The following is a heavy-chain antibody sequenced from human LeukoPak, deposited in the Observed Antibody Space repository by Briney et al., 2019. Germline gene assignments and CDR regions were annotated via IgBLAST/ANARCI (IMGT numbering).Heavy chain of an antibody. CDR1: GVSISSYY. J-gene: IGHJ6*02. Sequence: SETLSLTCPVSGVSISSYYWSWIRQTPGKGPEWIGFVDYSGSANYNPSLKSRVTISVDTSKTQFSLKLSSVTAADTAVYYCARHRRNYGMDVWGQGTTVTVSS. V-gene: IGHV4-59*01. CDR3: ARHRRNYGMDV. CDR2: VDYSGSA.